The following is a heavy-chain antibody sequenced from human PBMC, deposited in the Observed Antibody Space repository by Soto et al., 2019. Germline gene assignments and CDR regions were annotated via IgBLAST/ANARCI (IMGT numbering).Heavy chain of an antibody. Sequence: QVQLVESGGGVVQPGRSLRLSCEGSGFSFSDYGMNWVRQAPGKGLEWVAVIWYDGSVTHYPDSVKGRFTISRDISKNTLYLQMNSLRVDDTAVYFCARGGKWELLLRLWGQGTLVSVSS. V-gene: IGHV3-33*01. J-gene: IGHJ4*02. CDR2: IWYDGSVT. CDR3: ARGGKWELLLRL. CDR1: GFSFSDYG. D-gene: IGHD1-26*01.